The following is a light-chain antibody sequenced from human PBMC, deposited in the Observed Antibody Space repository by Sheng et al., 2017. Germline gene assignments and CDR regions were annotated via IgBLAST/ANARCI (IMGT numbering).Light chain of an antibody. CDR3: SSHTTTSTV. CDR1: GSDFDHSFY. J-gene: IGLJ3*02. V-gene: IGLV2-14*03. CDR2: DVN. Sequence: QSALTQPASVSGSPGQSIIISCTGSGSDFDHSFYVSWYQQHPNKAPKVIIFDVNKRPSGVSARFSGQRFGNSASLTISGLQAEDEADYYCSSHTTTSTVFGGGYQADRP.